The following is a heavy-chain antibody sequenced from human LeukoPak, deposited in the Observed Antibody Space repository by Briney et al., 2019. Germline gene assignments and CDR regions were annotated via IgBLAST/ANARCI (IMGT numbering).Heavy chain of an antibody. V-gene: IGHV3-21*01. J-gene: IGHJ5*02. CDR3: ARDRVAGRPGFDP. Sequence: GGSLRLSCAASGFTFSSYSMNWVRQAPGKGLEWVSPISSSSSYIYYADSVKGRFTISRDNAKNSLYMQMNSPRAEDTAVYYCARDRVAGRPGFDPWGQGTLVTISS. CDR1: GFTFSSYS. D-gene: IGHD6-19*01. CDR2: ISSSSSYI.